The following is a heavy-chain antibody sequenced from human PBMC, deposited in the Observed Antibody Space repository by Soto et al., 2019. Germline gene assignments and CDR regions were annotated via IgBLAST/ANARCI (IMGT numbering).Heavy chain of an antibody. J-gene: IGHJ4*02. V-gene: IGHV3-21*01. CDR1: GFTFSSYS. Sequence: GGSLRLSCAASGFTFSSYSMNWVRQAPGKGLEWVSSISSSSSYIYYADSVKGRFTISRDNAKNSLYLQMNSLRAEDTAVYYCARAYYGDYGYFDYWGQGTLVTVSS. CDR3: ARAYYGDYGYFDY. D-gene: IGHD4-17*01. CDR2: ISSSSSYI.